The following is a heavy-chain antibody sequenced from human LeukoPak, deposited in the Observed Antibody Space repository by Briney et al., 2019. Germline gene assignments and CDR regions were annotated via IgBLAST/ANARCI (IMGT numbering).Heavy chain of an antibody. CDR3: ARDREGIAPRPFDY. Sequence: GGSLRLSCAASGFTFSSYSMNWVRQAPGKGLEWVSSISSSNSYIYYADSVKGRFTISRDNAKNSLYLQMNSLRAEDTAVYYCARDREGIAPRPFDYWGQGTLVTVSS. J-gene: IGHJ4*02. D-gene: IGHD6-6*01. CDR2: ISSSNSYI. CDR1: GFTFSSYS. V-gene: IGHV3-21*01.